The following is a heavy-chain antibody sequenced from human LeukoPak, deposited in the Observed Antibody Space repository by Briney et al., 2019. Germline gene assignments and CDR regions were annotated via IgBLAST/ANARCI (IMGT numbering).Heavy chain of an antibody. CDR1: GGSISSHY. J-gene: IGHJ5*02. D-gene: IGHD3-22*01. CDR3: ARDQLYYYDSSGYRWFDP. CDR2: IYYSGST. Sequence: SETLSPTCTVSGGSISSHYWSWIRQPPGKGLEWIGYIYYSGSTNYNPSLKSRVTISVDTSKNQFSLKLSSVTAADTAVYYCARDQLYYYDSSGYRWFDPWGQGTLVTVSS. V-gene: IGHV4-59*11.